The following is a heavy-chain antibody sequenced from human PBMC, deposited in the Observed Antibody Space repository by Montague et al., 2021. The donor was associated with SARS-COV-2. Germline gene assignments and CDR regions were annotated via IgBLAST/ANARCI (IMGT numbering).Heavy chain of an antibody. V-gene: IGHV4-39*01. Sequence: SETLSLTCSVPGGSISSTSFFWAWIRQPPGKGLEWVGSMYSSGTTYYXPSLKSRVTISGDTSRNQLSVRLSSVTAADTAVYYCARSTSGWFIYWGQGTLVTVSS. CDR1: GGSISSTSFF. CDR2: MYSSGTT. D-gene: IGHD6-19*01. J-gene: IGHJ4*02. CDR3: ARSTSGWFIY.